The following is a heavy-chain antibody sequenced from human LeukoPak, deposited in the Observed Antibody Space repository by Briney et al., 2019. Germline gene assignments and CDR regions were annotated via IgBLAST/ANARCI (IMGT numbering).Heavy chain of an antibody. D-gene: IGHD3/OR15-3a*01. Sequence: GGSLILAFSTSGYTFSYALRPWARQAPGKGLVWVTRIDNDGTFTNYADSVKGRFTISRDNAKHTLYLQMNGLRVEDTAVYDCRRGRNVWHGLDGRVQGTTVTVSS. J-gene: IGHJ6*02. CDR1: GYTFSYAL. CDR3: RRGRNVWHGLDG. V-gene: IGHV3-74*01. CDR2: IDNDGTFT.